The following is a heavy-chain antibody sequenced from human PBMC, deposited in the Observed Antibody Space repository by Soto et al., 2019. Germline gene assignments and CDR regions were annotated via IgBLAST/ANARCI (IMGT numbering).Heavy chain of an antibody. V-gene: IGHV3-7*03. D-gene: IGHD5-18*01. CDR1: GFTFSSYW. J-gene: IGHJ4*02. Sequence: PGGSLRLSCAASGFTFSSYWMTWVRQAPGKGLEWVANIKQSGSETYYVDSVKGRFSISRDDAKNALYLQMNTLRVEDTAVYFCARGYSIDYWGQGTLVTVSS. CDR2: IKQSGSET. CDR3: ARGYSIDY.